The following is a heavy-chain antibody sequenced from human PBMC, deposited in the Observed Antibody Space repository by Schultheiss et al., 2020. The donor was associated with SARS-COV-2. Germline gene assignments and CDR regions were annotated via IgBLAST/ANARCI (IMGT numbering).Heavy chain of an antibody. Sequence: SETLSLTCTVSGGSISSSSYYWGWIRQPPGKGLEWIGSIYYSGSTYYNPSLKSRVTISVDTSKNQFSLKLSSVTAADTAVYYCARAYDYVWGSYRIYYGMDVWGQGTTVTVSS. V-gene: IGHV4-39*01. D-gene: IGHD3-16*02. CDR3: ARAYDYVWGSYRIYYGMDV. J-gene: IGHJ6*02. CDR1: GGSISSSSYY. CDR2: IYYSGST.